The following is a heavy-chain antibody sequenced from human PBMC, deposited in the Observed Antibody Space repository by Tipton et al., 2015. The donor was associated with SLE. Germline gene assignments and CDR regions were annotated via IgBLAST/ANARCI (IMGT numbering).Heavy chain of an antibody. V-gene: IGHV4-59*01. D-gene: IGHD3-3*01. Sequence: TLSLTCTVSGGSISSYYWSWIRQPPGKGLEWIGYIYYSGSTNYNPSLKSRVTISVDTSKNQFSLKLSSVTAADTAVYYCVALQYDFWSGYYEEGFDPWGQGTLVTVSS. J-gene: IGHJ5*02. CDR3: VALQYDFWSGYYEEGFDP. CDR1: GGSISSYY. CDR2: IYYSGST.